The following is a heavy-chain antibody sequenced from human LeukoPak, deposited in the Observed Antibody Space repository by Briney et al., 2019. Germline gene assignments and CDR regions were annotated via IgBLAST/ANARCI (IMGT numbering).Heavy chain of an antibody. D-gene: IGHD3-10*01. CDR1: GGSISSGNW. Sequence: PSETLSLTCAVSGGSISSGNWWSWVRQPPGKGLEWIGEIHHTGSTNYNPSLKSRVTISVDKSKNQFSLKLNSVTAADTAVYYCARSTLYYYGSGSLDYWGQGTLVTVSS. CDR2: IHHTGST. V-gene: IGHV4-4*02. CDR3: ARSTLYYYGSGSLDY. J-gene: IGHJ4*02.